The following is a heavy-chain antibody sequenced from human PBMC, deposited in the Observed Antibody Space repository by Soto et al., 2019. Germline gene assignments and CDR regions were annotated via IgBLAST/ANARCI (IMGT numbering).Heavy chain of an antibody. Sequence: LRLSCAASGFAFSSYGMHWVRQAPGKGLEWVAVISYGGSSTYYADSVKGRFTISRDNSKNTLYLQMNGLRAEDTAVYYCATPLRTGYYYYGMDVWGQGTTVTVSS. J-gene: IGHJ6*02. CDR1: GFAFSSYG. CDR2: ISYGGSST. D-gene: IGHD3-10*01. CDR3: ATPLRTGYYYYGMDV. V-gene: IGHV3-30*03.